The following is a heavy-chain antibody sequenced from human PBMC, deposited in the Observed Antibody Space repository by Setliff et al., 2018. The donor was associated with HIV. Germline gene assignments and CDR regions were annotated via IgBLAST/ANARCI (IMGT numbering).Heavy chain of an antibody. CDR1: GGSFSGYY. V-gene: IGHV4-34*01. CDR2: INHSGST. CDR3: ARAPRGCGWYPNWFDP. Sequence: PSETLSLTCAVYGGSFSGYYWSWIRQPPGKGLEWIGEINHSGSTNYNPSLKSRVTISVDTSKNQFSLKLSPVTAADTAVYYCARAPRGCGWYPNWFDPWGQGTLVTVSS. J-gene: IGHJ5*02. D-gene: IGHD6-19*01.